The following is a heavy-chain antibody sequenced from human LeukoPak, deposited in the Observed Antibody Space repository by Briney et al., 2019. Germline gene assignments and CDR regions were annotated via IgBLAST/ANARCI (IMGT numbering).Heavy chain of an antibody. J-gene: IGHJ6*03. V-gene: IGHV3-30*04. CDR1: GFIFDAYA. D-gene: IGHD4-17*01. Sequence: GGSLRLSCAASGFIFDAYAMHWVRQAPGKGLEWVAVILYDGSNEYYADSVKGRFTISRDNSKNTLFLQMNSLTPEDTAVYYCAKDGRNGDYIFVFYMDVWGKGTTVTVPS. CDR3: AKDGRNGDYIFVFYMDV. CDR2: ILYDGSNE.